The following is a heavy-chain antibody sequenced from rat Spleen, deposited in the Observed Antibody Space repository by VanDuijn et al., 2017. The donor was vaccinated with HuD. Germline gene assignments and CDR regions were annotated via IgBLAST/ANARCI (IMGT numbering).Heavy chain of an antibody. V-gene: IGHV5-25*01. CDR1: GFTFTNYD. CDR3: ARPDNTYYVMDA. D-gene: IGHD1-10*01. J-gene: IGHJ4*01. Sequence: EVQLVESGGGLVQPGRSMKLSCAASGFTFTNYDMAWVRQAPTKGLEWVASISYDGYNTYYRDSVKGRFTISRDNAKSTLYLQMDSLRSEDTATYYCARPDNTYYVMDAWGQGASVTVSS. CDR2: ISYDGYNT.